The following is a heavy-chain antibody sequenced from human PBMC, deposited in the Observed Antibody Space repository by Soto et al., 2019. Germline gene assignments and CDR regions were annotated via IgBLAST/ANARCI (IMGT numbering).Heavy chain of an antibody. V-gene: IGHV4-59*01. J-gene: IGHJ2*01. CDR1: GGSISSYY. CDR2: IYYSGST. Sequence: QVQLQESGPGLVKPSETLSLTCTVSGGSISSYYWSWIRQPPGKGLEWIGYIYYSGSTNYNPSLKSRVTISVDTSKNKFSLKLSSVTAADTAVYYCARGDGVRLDRYWYFDLWGRGTLVTVSS. CDR3: ARGDGVRLDRYWYFDL. D-gene: IGHD1-1*01.